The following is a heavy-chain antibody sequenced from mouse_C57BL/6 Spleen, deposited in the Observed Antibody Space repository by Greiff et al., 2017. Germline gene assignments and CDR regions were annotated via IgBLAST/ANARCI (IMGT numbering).Heavy chain of an antibody. V-gene: IGHV1-69*01. D-gene: IGHD1-1*01. CDR1: GYTFTSYW. Sequence: VQLKQPGAELVMPGASVKLSCKASGYTFTSYWMHWVKQRPGQGLEWIGEIDPSDSYTNYNQKFKGKSTLTVDKSSSTAYMQLSSLTSEDSAVYYCARRGPYYYSSRYWYFDVWGTGTTVTVSS. J-gene: IGHJ1*03. CDR2: IDPSDSYT. CDR3: ARRGPYYYSSRYWYFDV.